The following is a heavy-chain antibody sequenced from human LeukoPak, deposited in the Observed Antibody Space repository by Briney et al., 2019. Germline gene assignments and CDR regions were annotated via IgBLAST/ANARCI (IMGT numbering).Heavy chain of an antibody. CDR3: ARDRSYDQYFDY. CDR1: GGSFSGYY. V-gene: IGHV4-59*10. Sequence: PSETLSLTCAVYGGSFSGYYWSWIRQPPGKGLEWIGRIYTSGSTNYNPSLKSRVTMSVDTSKNQFSLKLSSVTAADTAVYYCARDRSYDQYFDYWGQGTLVTVSS. J-gene: IGHJ4*02. CDR2: IYTSGST. D-gene: IGHD1-26*01.